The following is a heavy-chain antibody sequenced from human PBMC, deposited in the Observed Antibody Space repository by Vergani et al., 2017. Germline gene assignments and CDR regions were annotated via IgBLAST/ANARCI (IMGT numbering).Heavy chain of an antibody. V-gene: IGHV3-23*01. CDR2: ISGSGGST. Sequence: EVQLLESGGGLVQPGGSLRLSCAASGFTFSSYAMSWVRQAPGKGLEWVSAISGSGGSTYYADPVKGRFTISRDNSKNKLYLQMNSLRTEDTALYYCAKGRRAFGIAVAGTWYYYGMDVWGQGTTVTVSS. CDR1: GFTFSSYA. CDR3: AKGRRAFGIAVAGTWYYYGMDV. J-gene: IGHJ6*02. D-gene: IGHD6-19*01.